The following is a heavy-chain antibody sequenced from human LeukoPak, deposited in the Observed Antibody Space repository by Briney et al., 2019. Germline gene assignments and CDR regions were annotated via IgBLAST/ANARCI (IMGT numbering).Heavy chain of an antibody. CDR1: GFTFSSYS. J-gene: IGHJ4*02. D-gene: IGHD3-22*01. Sequence: GGSLRLSCAASGFTFSSYSMNWVRQAPGKGLEWVSSISSSSSYIYYADSVKGRFTISRDNAKNSLYLQMNSLRAEDTAVYYCARATHYYDSSGYDYWGQGTLVTVSS. V-gene: IGHV3-21*01. CDR3: ARATHYYDSSGYDY. CDR2: ISSSSSYI.